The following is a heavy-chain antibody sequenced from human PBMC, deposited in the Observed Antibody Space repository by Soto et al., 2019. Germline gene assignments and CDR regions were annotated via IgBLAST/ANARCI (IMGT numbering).Heavy chain of an antibody. CDR2: IYYSGST. Sequence: SETLSLTCTVSGGSISSGGYYWSWIRQHPGKGLEWIGYIYYSGSTYYNPSLKSRVTISVDTSKNQFSLKLSSVTAADTAVYYWARGSSSGLYYFDYWGQGTRVTVSS. J-gene: IGHJ4*02. CDR3: ARGSSSGLYYFDY. D-gene: IGHD6-19*01. V-gene: IGHV4-31*03. CDR1: GGSISSGGYY.